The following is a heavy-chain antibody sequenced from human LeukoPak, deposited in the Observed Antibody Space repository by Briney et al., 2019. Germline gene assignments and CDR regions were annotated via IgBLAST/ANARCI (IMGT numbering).Heavy chain of an antibody. D-gene: IGHD3-22*01. Sequence: GGSLRLSCAASGFTVDSNYLSWVRQAPGKGLEWVSAISGSGGSTYYADSVKGRFTISRDNSKNTLYLQMNSLRAEDTAVYYCAKGQRLGITMIVVVITTPTYFDYWGQGTLVTVSS. CDR3: AKGQRLGITMIVVVITTPTYFDY. J-gene: IGHJ4*02. V-gene: IGHV3-23*01. CDR1: GFTVDSNY. CDR2: ISGSGGST.